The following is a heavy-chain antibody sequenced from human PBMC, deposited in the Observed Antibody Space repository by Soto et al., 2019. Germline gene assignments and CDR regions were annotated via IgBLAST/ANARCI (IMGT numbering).Heavy chain of an antibody. Sequence: ASVKVSCKASGYTFTSYDINWVRQATGQGLEWMGYMNANSGNTVYGQKFQGRVTMTWDTPTSTAYMELSSLRSEDTAVYYCAREGLDVWGQGTTVTVSS. J-gene: IGHJ6*02. CDR2: MNANSGNT. CDR1: GYTFTSYD. V-gene: IGHV1-8*01. CDR3: AREGLDV.